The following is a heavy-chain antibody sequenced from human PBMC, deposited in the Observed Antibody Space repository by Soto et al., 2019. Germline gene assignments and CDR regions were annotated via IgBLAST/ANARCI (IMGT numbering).Heavy chain of an antibody. J-gene: IGHJ5*02. Sequence: GASVKVSCKASGYTFTSYGISWVRQAPGQGLEWMGWISAYNGNTNYAQKLQGRVTMTTDTSTSTAYMELRSLRSDDTAVYYCARDLEQLVLGLVWEDNSNWFDPWGQGTLVTVSS. CDR1: GYTFTSYG. D-gene: IGHD6-13*01. CDR3: ARDLEQLVLGLVWEDNSNWFDP. CDR2: ISAYNGNT. V-gene: IGHV1-18*01.